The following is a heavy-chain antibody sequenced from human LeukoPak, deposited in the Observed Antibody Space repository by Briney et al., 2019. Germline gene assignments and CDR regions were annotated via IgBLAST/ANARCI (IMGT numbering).Heavy chain of an antibody. CDR3: AREAWSSAWY. V-gene: IGHV3-7*03. CDR2: IKQDGSEK. Sequence: GSLRLSCAASGFTFSSNWMSWVRQAPGKGLEWVANIKQDGSEKYYVDSVKGRFTISRDNAKNLLFLQMNSLRAEDTAVYYCAREAWSSAWYWGQGTLVTVSS. CDR1: GFTFSSNW. J-gene: IGHJ4*02. D-gene: IGHD6-19*01.